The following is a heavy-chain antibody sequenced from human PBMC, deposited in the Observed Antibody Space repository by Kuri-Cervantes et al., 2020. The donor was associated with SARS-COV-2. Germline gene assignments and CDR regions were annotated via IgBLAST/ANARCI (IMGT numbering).Heavy chain of an antibody. Sequence: GESLKISCTASGFTFSNYALTWVRQAPGKGLEWVSVTSDSGANTYYADSVKGRFTISRDNSKNTVYLQMNSLRAEDTAVYYCAKDSGRAGGYYRGGMDVWGQGTTVTVSS. J-gene: IGHJ6*02. CDR1: GFTFSNYA. D-gene: IGHD3-3*01. V-gene: IGHV3-23*01. CDR2: TSDSGANT. CDR3: AKDSGRAGGYYRGGMDV.